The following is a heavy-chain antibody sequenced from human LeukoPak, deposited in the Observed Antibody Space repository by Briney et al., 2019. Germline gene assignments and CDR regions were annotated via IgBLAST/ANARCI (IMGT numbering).Heavy chain of an antibody. D-gene: IGHD2-2*02. CDR3: ARGGVPAAIRGAQYYFDY. V-gene: IGHV1-46*01. CDR1: GYTSTSYY. CDR2: INPSSGST. J-gene: IGHJ4*02. Sequence: ASVKVSCKASGYTSTSYYMHWVRQAPGQGPEWMGIINPSSGSTSYAQKFQGRVTMTRDTSTSTVYMELNSLRSEDTAVYYCARGGVPAAIRGAQYYFDYWGQGTLVAVSS.